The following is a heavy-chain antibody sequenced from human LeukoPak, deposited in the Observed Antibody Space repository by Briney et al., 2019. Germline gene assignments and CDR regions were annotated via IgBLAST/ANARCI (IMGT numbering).Heavy chain of an antibody. CDR3: ARDHAYYYGMDV. CDR1: GGSISSGGYY. Sequence: SETLSLTCTVSGGSISSGGYYWSWIRQHPGKGLEWIGYIYYSGSTYHNPSLKSRVTISVDTSKNQFSLKLSSVTAADTAVYYCARDHAYYYGMDVWGQGTTVTVSS. CDR2: IYYSGST. J-gene: IGHJ6*02. V-gene: IGHV4-31*03.